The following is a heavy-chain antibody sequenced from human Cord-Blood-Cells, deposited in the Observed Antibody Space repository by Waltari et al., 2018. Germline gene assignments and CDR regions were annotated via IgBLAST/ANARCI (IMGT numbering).Heavy chain of an antibody. CDR2: INPNSGGT. CDR3: ARGASGSNALDI. V-gene: IGHV1-2*02. J-gene: IGHJ3*02. CDR1: GYTFTGYS. D-gene: IGHD6-13*01. Sequence: QVQLVQSGAEVKKPGASVQVSCKASGYTFTGYSMHWVRQAPGQGLEWMGWINPNSGGTNYAQKLQGRVTMTRDTSISTAYMELSRLRSDDTAVYYCARGASGSNALDIWGQGTMVTVSS.